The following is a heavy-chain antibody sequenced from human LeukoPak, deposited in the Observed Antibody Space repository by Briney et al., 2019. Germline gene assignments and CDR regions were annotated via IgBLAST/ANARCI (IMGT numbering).Heavy chain of an antibody. CDR3: ATVGSSWFYDY. D-gene: IGHD6-13*01. CDR1: GFTFSTYR. V-gene: IGHV3-48*01. CDR2: SSSSSGTM. Sequence: GGSLRLSCAASGFTFSTYRMNWVRQAPGKGLEWVSYSSSSSGTMYYADSVRGRFTISRDIAKNSLYLQMNSLRAEDTAVYYCATVGSSWFYDYWGQGTLVTVSS. J-gene: IGHJ4*02.